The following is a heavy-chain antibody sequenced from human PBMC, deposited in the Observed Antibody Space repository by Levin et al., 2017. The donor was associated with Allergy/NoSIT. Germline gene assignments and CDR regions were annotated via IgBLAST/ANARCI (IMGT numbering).Heavy chain of an antibody. CDR1: GGSISDDSYY. Sequence: PGGSLRLSCTVSGGSISDDSYYWAWVRQPPGTGLEWIGSIYYDGSAYYNPSLKTRLTISVDTSKNQFSLRVNSVTAADTAVYYCAGEPNSPYYYHYGLDVWGQGTTVTVSS. CDR2: IYYDGSA. V-gene: IGHV4-39*07. CDR3: AGEPNSPYYYHYGLDV. J-gene: IGHJ6*02. D-gene: IGHD2/OR15-2a*01.